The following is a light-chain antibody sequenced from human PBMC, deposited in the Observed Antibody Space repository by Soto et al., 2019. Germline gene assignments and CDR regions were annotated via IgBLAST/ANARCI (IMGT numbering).Light chain of an antibody. Sequence: EIVLTQSPATLSLSPGERATLSCRASQSVSSSYLAWYQQKPGQAPRLLFYGASSRATGIPDRFSASGSGTDFTLTITSLQSEDFALYYCQHYQSGHPITFGQGTRLEIK. CDR1: QSVSSSY. CDR2: GAS. J-gene: IGKJ5*01. CDR3: QHYQSGHPIT. V-gene: IGKV3-20*01.